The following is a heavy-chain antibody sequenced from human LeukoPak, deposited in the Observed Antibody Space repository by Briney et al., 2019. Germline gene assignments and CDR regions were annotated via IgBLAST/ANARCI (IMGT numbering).Heavy chain of an antibody. D-gene: IGHD1-26*01. CDR2: INHSGST. J-gene: IGHJ3*02. Sequence: SETLSLTCAVYGGSFSGYYWSWIRQPPGKGLEWIGEINHSGSTNYNPSLKSRVTISVDTSKNQFSLKLSSVTAADTAVYYCALSGSYLGDAFDILGQGTMVTVSS. CDR3: ALSGSYLGDAFDI. V-gene: IGHV4-34*01. CDR1: GGSFSGYY.